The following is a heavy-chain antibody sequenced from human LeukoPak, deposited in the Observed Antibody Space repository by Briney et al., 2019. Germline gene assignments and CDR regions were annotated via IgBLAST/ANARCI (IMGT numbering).Heavy chain of an antibody. Sequence: PSETLSLTCTVSGGSISSSSYYWGWIRQPPGKGLEWIGSIYYSGSTYYNPSLKSRVTISVDTSKNQFSLKLSSVTAADTAVYYCASRGYGGNPLDYWGQGTLVTVSS. CDR2: IYYSGST. D-gene: IGHD4-23*01. J-gene: IGHJ4*02. CDR3: ASRGYGGNPLDY. V-gene: IGHV4-39*07. CDR1: GGSISSSSYY.